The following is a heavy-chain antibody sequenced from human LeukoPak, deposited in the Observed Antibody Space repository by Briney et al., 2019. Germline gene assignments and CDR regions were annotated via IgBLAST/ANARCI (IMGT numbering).Heavy chain of an antibody. CDR2: TYYRSKWYN. CDR3: ARDFTYYDILTGYLGGDFRFDP. V-gene: IGHV6-1*01. J-gene: IGHJ5*02. D-gene: IGHD3-9*01. Sequence: SQTLSLTCAISGDSVSSNSAAWNWIRQSPSRGLEWLGRTYYRSKWYNDYAVSVKSRITINPDTSKNQFSLQLNSVTPEDTAVYYCARDFTYYDILTGYLGGDFRFDPWGQGTLVTVSS. CDR1: GDSVSSNSAA.